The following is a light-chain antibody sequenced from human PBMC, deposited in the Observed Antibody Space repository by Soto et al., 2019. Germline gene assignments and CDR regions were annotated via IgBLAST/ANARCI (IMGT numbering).Light chain of an antibody. CDR3: SSYSSTSILV. Sequence: QSVLTQPASVSGSPGQSITISCTGTSSDVGGYDYVSWYQQHPGEAPKLLIYEVTHRPSGVSNRFSGSKSGNTASLTISGLQTEDEAEYYCSSYSSTSILVFGTGTKVTVL. CDR1: SSDVGGYDY. CDR2: EVT. V-gene: IGLV2-14*01. J-gene: IGLJ1*01.